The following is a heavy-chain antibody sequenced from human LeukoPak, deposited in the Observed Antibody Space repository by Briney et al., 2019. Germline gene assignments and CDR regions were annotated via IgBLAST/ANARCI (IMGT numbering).Heavy chain of an antibody. Sequence: SKTLSLTCTVSGGSISSGGYWWSWIRQHPGEGLEWIGYSYYSGSTYYNPSLRSRVTILVDTSKNQFSPRLSSLNAPDTAVYYCARAILTASGYVWYFDLWGRGTLVTVSS. V-gene: IGHV4-31*03. J-gene: IGHJ2*01. D-gene: IGHD3-3*01. CDR1: GGSISSGGYW. CDR2: SYYSGST. CDR3: ARAILTASGYVWYFDL.